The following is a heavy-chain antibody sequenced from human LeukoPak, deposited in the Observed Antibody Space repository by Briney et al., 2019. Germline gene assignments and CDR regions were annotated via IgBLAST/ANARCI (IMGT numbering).Heavy chain of an antibody. V-gene: IGHV4-4*07. D-gene: IGHD6-13*01. J-gene: IGHJ4*02. Sequence: PSETPSLTCSVSGVSISSHYWSWIRQPAGKGLEWIGRIYTSGSTNYNPSLKSRVTISVDTSKNQFSLKLSSVTAADTAVYYCASSGIAAAGTNYWGQGTLVTVSS. CDR1: GVSISSHY. CDR2: IYTSGST. CDR3: ASSGIAAAGTNY.